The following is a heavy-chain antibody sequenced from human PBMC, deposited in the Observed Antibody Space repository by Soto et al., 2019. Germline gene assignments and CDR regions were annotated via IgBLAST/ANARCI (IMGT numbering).Heavy chain of an antibody. V-gene: IGHV4-31*03. CDR3: ARDARRTHYYGSGSYAREYYYYYGMDV. CDR2: IYYSGST. Sequence: SETLSLTCTVSGGSISSGGYYWSWIRQHPGKGLEWIGYIYYSGSTYYNPSLKSRVTISVDTSKNQFSLKLSSVTAADTAVYYCARDARRTHYYGSGSYAREYYYYYGMDVWGQGTTVTVS. D-gene: IGHD3-10*01. J-gene: IGHJ6*02. CDR1: GGSISSGGYY.